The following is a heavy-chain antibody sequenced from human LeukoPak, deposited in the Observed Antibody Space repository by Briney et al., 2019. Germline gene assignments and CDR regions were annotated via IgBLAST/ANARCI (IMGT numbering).Heavy chain of an antibody. J-gene: IGHJ4*02. D-gene: IGHD1-26*01. CDR1: GFTFSSYA. V-gene: IGHV3-23*01. CDR3: AKSPGPDPKGSNPLPFEY. CDR2: ISGSGGST. Sequence: GGSLRLSCVASGFTFSSYAMSWVRQAPGKGLEWVSAISGSGGSTYYADSVKGRFTISRYNSKNTLYLQMNSLRAEDTAVYYCAKSPGPDPKGSNPLPFEYWGQGTLVTVSS.